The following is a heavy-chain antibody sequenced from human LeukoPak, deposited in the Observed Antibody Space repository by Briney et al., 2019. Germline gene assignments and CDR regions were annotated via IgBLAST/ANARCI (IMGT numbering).Heavy chain of an antibody. V-gene: IGHV4-39*01. CDR2: IYYSGST. D-gene: IGHD3-3*01. CDR1: GGSISSSSYY. CDR3: ARGYYDFWSGPSHWHTLDY. Sequence: KPSETLSLTCTVSGGSISSSSYYWGWIRQPPGKGLEWIGSIYYSGSTYYNPSLKSRVTISVDTSKNQFSLKLSSVTAADTAVYYCARGYYDFWSGPSHWHTLDYWGQGTLVTVSS. J-gene: IGHJ4*02.